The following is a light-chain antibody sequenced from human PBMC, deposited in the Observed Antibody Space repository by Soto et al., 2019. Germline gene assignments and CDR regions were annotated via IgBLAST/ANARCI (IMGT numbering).Light chain of an antibody. CDR2: HDD. J-gene: IGLJ2*01. CDR3: AAWDGSLHGVV. V-gene: IGLV1-36*01. Sequence: QSVLTQPSSVSEAPRQRVTISCSGSSSNIGNNAVNWYQQLPGKAPKLLIYHDDLLPSGVSDRFSGSRSGTSASLAISGLQSDDEADYYCAAWDGSLHGVVFGGGTKVTVL. CDR1: SSNIGNNA.